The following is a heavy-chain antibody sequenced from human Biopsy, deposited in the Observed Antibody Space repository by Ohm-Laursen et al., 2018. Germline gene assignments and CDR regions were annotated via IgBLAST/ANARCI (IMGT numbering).Heavy chain of an antibody. CDR2: VDWDYYK. J-gene: IGHJ6*02. D-gene: IGHD6-13*01. V-gene: IGHV2-70*11. CDR1: GFSLSARGMC. Sequence: TQTLTLTCSFSGFSLSARGMCVSWIRQAPGKALEWLARVDWDYYKDYSASLQTKLSISKDTSNDQVVLTVNNVDPADTATYYCARTPILIVSAGLVYRHRRHLQGMDVWGQGIAVTVS. CDR3: ARTPILIVSAGLVYRHRRHLQGMDV.